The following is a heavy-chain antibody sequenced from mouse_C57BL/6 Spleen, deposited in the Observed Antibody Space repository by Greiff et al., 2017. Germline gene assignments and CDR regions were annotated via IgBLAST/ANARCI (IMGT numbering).Heavy chain of an antibody. Sequence: QVQLQQPGAELVRPGSSVKLSCKASGYTFTSYWMHWVKQRPIQGLEWIGNIDPSDSETHYNQTFKDKATLTVDKSSSTAYIQLSSLTSEDSAVYYCARGGIPRYAMDYWGQGTSVTVSS. J-gene: IGHJ4*01. CDR1: GYTFTSYW. CDR2: IDPSDSET. CDR3: ARGGIPRYAMDY. V-gene: IGHV1-52*01.